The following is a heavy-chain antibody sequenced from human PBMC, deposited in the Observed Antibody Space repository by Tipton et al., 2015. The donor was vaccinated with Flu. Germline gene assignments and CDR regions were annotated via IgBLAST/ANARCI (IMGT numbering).Heavy chain of an antibody. CDR3: ARAIGAAGAY. CDR2: INLDGSDK. CDR1: GFTFSTYW. D-gene: IGHD6-13*01. Sequence: SLRLSCAASGFTFSTYWMHWVRQAPGKGLEWVANINLDGSDKYYVDSVKGRFTISRDNAKNSLYLQMYSLRAEDTALHYCARAIGAAGAYWGQGTLVTVSS. J-gene: IGHJ4*02. V-gene: IGHV3-7*01.